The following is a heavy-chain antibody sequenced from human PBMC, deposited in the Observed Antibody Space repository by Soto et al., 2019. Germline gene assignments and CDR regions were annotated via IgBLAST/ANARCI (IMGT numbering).Heavy chain of an antibody. CDR3: ARASREILN. D-gene: IGHD1-26*01. J-gene: IGHJ4*02. Sequence: GGSLRLSCAASGFAFSDYYMSWIRQAPGKGLEWVSYISSSSSYANYADSAKGRFTISRDNAKNSLYLQMNSLRVEDTAVYYCARASREILNWGQGTLVTVSS. V-gene: IGHV3-11*06. CDR2: ISSSSSYA. CDR1: GFAFSDYY.